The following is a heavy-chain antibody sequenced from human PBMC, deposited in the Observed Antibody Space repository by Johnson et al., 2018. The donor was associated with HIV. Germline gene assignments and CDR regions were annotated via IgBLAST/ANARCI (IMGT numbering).Heavy chain of an antibody. CDR3: AKDLRVFDWFNAYDAFDI. J-gene: IGHJ3*02. Sequence: QVQLVESGGGVVQPGRSLRLSCAASEFTFSSYAFHWVRQAPGKGLEWVALISSDGSNKYYADSVKGRFTISRDNSKNTLYLQMNSLRADDTAVYYCAKDLRVFDWFNAYDAFDIWGQGTMVTVSS. CDR2: ISSDGSNK. CDR1: EFTFSSYA. V-gene: IGHV3-30*04. D-gene: IGHD3-9*01.